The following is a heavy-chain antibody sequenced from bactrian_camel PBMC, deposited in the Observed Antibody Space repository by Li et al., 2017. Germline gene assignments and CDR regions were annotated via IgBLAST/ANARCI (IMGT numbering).Heavy chain of an antibody. J-gene: IGHJ4*01. CDR1: STYSRPC. CDR3: AAGWSQYCHQIFGEGETRY. Sequence: HVQLVESGGGSVQAGGSLRLSCAPGSTYSRPCMGWFRQAPEKEREAVAFIDSDGTTLYADFVKGRFTISQDKVKNTLYLQMDSLKHEDTAMYFCAAGWSQYCHQIFGEGETRYWGQGTQVTVS. D-gene: IGHD3*01. V-gene: IGHV3S55*01. CDR2: IDSDGTT.